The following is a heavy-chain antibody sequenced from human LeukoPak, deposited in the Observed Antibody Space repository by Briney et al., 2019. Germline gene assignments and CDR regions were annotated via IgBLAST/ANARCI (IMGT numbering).Heavy chain of an antibody. CDR1: GYIFSSYG. J-gene: IGHJ3*02. CDR3: ARVALGAGRAGAFDI. Sequence: ASVKVSCKASGYIFSSYGITWVRQAPGQGLEWMGIINPSGGSTSYAQKFQGRVTMTRDTSTSTVYMELSSLRSEDTAVYYCARVALGAGRAGAFDIWGQGTMVTVSS. CDR2: INPSGGST. V-gene: IGHV1-46*01. D-gene: IGHD3-16*01.